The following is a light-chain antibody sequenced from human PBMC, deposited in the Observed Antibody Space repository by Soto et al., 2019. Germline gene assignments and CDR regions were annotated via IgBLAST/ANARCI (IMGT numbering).Light chain of an antibody. CDR3: KISASALIT. CDR2: AAS. Sequence: MSQAPSSRRASIGDRVTITCRASQGISNYLAWDQQRPGKAPNLLIYAASSLESGVPARCSGSGPGTDFTLTISSLQPEDGASYYCKISASALITFGEGAIPAI. V-gene: IGKV1-27*01. CDR1: QGISNY. J-gene: IGKJ5*01.